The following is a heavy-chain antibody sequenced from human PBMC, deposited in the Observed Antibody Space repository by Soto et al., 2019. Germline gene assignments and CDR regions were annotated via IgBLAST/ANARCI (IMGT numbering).Heavy chain of an antibody. CDR2: IYHSGST. V-gene: IGHV4-4*02. Sequence: QVQLQESGPGLVKPSGTLSLTCAVSGGSISSSNWWSWVRQPPGKGLEWIGEIYHSGSTNYNPSLKSRVTIAVEKSKNQFSLKLSSVTAADTAVYYCARDYMVRGVMRWFDPWGQGTLVTVSS. CDR3: ARDYMVRGVMRWFDP. CDR1: GGSISSSNW. D-gene: IGHD3-10*01. J-gene: IGHJ5*02.